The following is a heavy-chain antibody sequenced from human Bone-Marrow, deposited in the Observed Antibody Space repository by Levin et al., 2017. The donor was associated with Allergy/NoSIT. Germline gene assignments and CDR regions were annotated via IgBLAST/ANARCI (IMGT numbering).Heavy chain of an antibody. J-gene: IGHJ4*02. Sequence: GGSLRLSCAASGFTFSSYRMNLVRQAPGKGLEWISYIDSSSSGIYYADSVGGRFTISRDNAKNSLYLQMNSLRVDDTAFYFLARARLLCHDLDFWGQGTLVTVSS. CDR2: IDSSSSGI. CDR1: GFTFSSYR. CDR3: ARARLLCHDLDF. D-gene: IGHD3-3*01. V-gene: IGHV3-48*01.